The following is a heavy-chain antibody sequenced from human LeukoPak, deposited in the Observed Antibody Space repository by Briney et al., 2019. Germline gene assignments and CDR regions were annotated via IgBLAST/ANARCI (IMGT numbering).Heavy chain of an antibody. V-gene: IGHV4-31*11. CDR1: GGSISSADFY. J-gene: IGHJ4*02. CDR2: IYYSGSA. Sequence: PSGTLSLTCAVSGGSISSADFYWSWIRQHPGKGLEWIGFIYYSGSAYYNPSLKSRVSISIDTSKNQFSLTLNSVTAADTAVYYCARGSDFFDYWGQGTLVTVSS. CDR3: ARGSDFFDY.